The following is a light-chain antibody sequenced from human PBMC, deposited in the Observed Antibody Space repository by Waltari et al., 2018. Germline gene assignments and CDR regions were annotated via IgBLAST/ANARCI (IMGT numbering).Light chain of an antibody. Sequence: QSALTQPASVSGSPGQSITISCTVTSRDVGPYNYVSWYQHHPGKPPKLVIYAVTNRPSGVSNRFSGSKSGNTASLTISGLQAEDEADYHCTSCTTSATWVFGGGTKLTVL. J-gene: IGLJ3*02. CDR2: AVT. CDR3: TSCTTSATWV. CDR1: SRDVGPYNY. V-gene: IGLV2-14*01.